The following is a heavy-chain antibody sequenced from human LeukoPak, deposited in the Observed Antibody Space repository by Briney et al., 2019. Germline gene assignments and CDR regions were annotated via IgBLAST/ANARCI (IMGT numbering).Heavy chain of an antibody. CDR1: GFTFSSYW. CDR3: ARGPNSNWSGLDF. Sequence: GSLRLSCVASGFTFSSYWMHWVRQGPGKGLVWVSRIKNDGSSTSYADSVKGRFTVSRDNAKNTLYLQVNNLRAEDTAVYYCARGPNSNWSGLDFWGQGTLLTVSS. D-gene: IGHD6-6*01. V-gene: IGHV3-74*01. J-gene: IGHJ4*02. CDR2: IKNDGSST.